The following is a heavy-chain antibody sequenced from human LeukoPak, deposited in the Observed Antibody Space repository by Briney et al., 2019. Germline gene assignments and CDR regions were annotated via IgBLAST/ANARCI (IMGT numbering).Heavy chain of an antibody. CDR3: AKDRGGSPRGFDY. Sequence: GGSLRLSCAASGFTFSNYAMTWVRQAPGEGLEWISGISGSGGSTYYADSVKGRFSISRDNSKNTLYLQMNSLGAEDTAVYYCAKDRGGSPRGFDYWGQGTLVTVSS. CDR1: GFTFSNYA. V-gene: IGHV3-23*01. CDR2: ISGSGGST. D-gene: IGHD6-25*01. J-gene: IGHJ4*02.